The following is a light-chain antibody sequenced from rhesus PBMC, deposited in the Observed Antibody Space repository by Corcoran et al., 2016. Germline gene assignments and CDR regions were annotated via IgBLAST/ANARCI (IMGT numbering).Light chain of an antibody. V-gene: IGLV7-76*01. CDR2: NTN. CDR1: TVGVTSGNY. CDR3: VLYYRGVHV. J-gene: IGLJ6*01. Sequence: QAVVTQEPSMTVSPGGTVNLTCGSNTVGVTSGNYPNWFQQKPGQVPRALMYNTNDKHSWTPARFSGSLAGGKAALTLSGAQPEDDAAYYCVLYYRGVHVFGRGTKLTVL.